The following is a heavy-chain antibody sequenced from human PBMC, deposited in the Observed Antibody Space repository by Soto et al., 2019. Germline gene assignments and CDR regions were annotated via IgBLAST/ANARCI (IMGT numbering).Heavy chain of an antibody. CDR2: IYSGGST. J-gene: IGHJ4*02. CDR1: GLTVSSNC. V-gene: IGHV3-66*01. D-gene: IGHD4-17*01. Sequence: GGSLRLSCAASGLTVSSNCMSWVRQAPGKGLEWVSVIYSGGSTYYADSVKGRFTISRDNSKNTLYLQMNSLRAEDTAVYYCARDLYGDYVDYWGQGTLVTVSS. CDR3: ARDLYGDYVDY.